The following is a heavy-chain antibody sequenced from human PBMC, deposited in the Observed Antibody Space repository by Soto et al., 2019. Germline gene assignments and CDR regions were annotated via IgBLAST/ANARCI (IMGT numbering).Heavy chain of an antibody. CDR2: IIPMTRRT. V-gene: IGHV1-69*01. CDR1: GGTFNNYG. J-gene: IGHJ4*02. Sequence: QVQLVQSGAEVTKPGSSVKVSCKASGGTFNNYGMGWVRQAPGQGLEWMGGIIPMTRRTNYAQKFQGRVPVTADASRTTAYMELRGLRSEDTAVYYCASWDYDVLTGYSYDDWGQGPLVPVSS. D-gene: IGHD3-9*01. CDR3: ASWDYDVLTGYSYDD.